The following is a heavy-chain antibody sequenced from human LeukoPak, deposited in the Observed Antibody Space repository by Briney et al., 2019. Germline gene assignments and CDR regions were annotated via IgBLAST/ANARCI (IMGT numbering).Heavy chain of an antibody. CDR2: IYYSGST. CDR1: GGSISSYY. CDR3: ARDRSGSYYFDY. J-gene: IGHJ4*02. D-gene: IGHD1-26*01. Sequence: SETLSLTCTVSGGSISSYYWSWIRQPPGKGLEWIGYIYYSGSTNYNPSLKSRVTISVDTSKNQFSLKLSSVTAADTAVYYCARDRSGSYYFDYWGQGTLVTVSS. V-gene: IGHV4-59*01.